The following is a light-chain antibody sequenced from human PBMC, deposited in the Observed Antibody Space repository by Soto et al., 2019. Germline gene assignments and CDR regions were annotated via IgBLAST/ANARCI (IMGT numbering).Light chain of an antibody. V-gene: IGKV3-20*01. CDR1: QSVSSTY. Sequence: EIVLTQSPGTLSLSPGERATLSCKTSQSVSSTYIAWFQQKPGQSPRLLIYDTSRRATGIPDRFSGSRSGTDFTLTISRLEPEDFAVYYCLQYGISPDTFGGGTKVEIK. CDR3: LQYGISPDT. CDR2: DTS. J-gene: IGKJ4*01.